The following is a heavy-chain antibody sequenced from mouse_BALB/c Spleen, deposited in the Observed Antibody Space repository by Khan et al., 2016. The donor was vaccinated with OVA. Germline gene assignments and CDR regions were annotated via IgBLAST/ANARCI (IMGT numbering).Heavy chain of an antibody. V-gene: IGHV1S137*01. D-gene: IGHD2-1*01. CDR1: GYIFTDFS. CDR2: ISTYYGDS. CDR3: ARGSGNYRFAY. Sequence: QVQLKESGAELVRPGLSVKISCKGSGYIFTDFSMHWVKRSHAKSLEWIGVISTYYGDSIYNQNFKDKATLTVEKSSSTAYMELARLTSEDSAIYYCARGSGNYRFAYWGQGTLVTVSA. J-gene: IGHJ3*01.